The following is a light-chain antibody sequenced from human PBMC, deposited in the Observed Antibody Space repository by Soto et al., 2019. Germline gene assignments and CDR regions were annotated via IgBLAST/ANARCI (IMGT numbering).Light chain of an antibody. J-gene: IGKJ1*01. CDR1: QSISNF. V-gene: IGKV1-39*01. Sequence: DIQMTQSPSSLSASVGDRVTITCRASQSISNFLSWYQQKPGKAPKVLIYAAARLQSGVPSRFSGSGSGTDFTLTISSLQSEDFATYFCQQTYSTLGWTFGQGTKVELK. CDR3: QQTYSTLGWT. CDR2: AAA.